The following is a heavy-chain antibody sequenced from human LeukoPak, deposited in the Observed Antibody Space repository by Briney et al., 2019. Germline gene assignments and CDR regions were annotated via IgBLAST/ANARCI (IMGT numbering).Heavy chain of an antibody. Sequence: GGSLRLSCAASGFTFDNFGINWVRQAPGKGLEWVSFISSRGDKIYYGDAVKGRFTIPRDNAKNSLYLQVNGLRAEDTAVYYCARDPDSGQWGPGTLVTVSS. CDR1: GFTFDNFG. D-gene: IGHD3-10*01. V-gene: IGHV3-21*01. CDR2: ISSRGDKI. CDR3: ARDPDSGQ. J-gene: IGHJ4*02.